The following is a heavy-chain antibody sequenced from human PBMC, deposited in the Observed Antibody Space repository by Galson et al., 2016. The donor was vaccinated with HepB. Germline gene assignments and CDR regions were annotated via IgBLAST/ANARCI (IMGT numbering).Heavy chain of an antibody. Sequence: SLRLSCAASGFTFTDYWMHWVRQAPGKGLEWVSAIFSGDATYYRDSVKGRFTISRDTSKNTLYLQMNNLRAEDTAIYYCEGYSDPFDIWGQGTMVTVSS. J-gene: IGHJ3*02. V-gene: IGHV3-53*01. D-gene: IGHD3-22*01. CDR1: GFTFTDYW. CDR2: IFSGDAT. CDR3: EGYSDPFDI.